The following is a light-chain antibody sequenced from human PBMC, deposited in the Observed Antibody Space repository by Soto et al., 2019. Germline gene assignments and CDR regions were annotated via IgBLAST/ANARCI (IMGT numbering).Light chain of an antibody. J-gene: IGLJ3*02. CDR2: LNSDGSH. Sequence: QSVLTQSPSASASLGASVKLTCTLSSRHSSYAIAWHQQQPEKGPRYLMKLNSDGSHSKGDGSSDRFSGSSSGAERYLTISSLQSEDEADYYCQTWGTGIWVFGGGTKLTVL. CDR3: QTWGTGIWV. V-gene: IGLV4-69*01. CDR1: SRHSSYA.